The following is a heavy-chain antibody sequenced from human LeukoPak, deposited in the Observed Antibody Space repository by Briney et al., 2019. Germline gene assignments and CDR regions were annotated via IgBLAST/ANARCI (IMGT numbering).Heavy chain of an antibody. CDR3: ARRRAVAGVNWFDP. Sequence: ASVKVSCKACGYTFISYGISWVRQAPGQGLEWMGWISSHNGYTKYAQKFQGRVTMTTDTSMSTAYMELGSPRSDDTAVYYCARRRAVAGVNWFDPWGQGTLVTVSS. CDR1: GYTFISYG. J-gene: IGHJ5*02. CDR2: ISSHNGYT. V-gene: IGHV1-18*01. D-gene: IGHD6-19*01.